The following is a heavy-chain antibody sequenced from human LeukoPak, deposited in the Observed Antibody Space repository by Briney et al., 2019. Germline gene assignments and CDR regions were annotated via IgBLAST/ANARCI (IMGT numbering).Heavy chain of an antibody. CDR3: ARALGINYYDSSGAPDDAFDI. Sequence: PSETLSLTCTVSGGSISSGDYYWSWIRQPPGKGLEWIGYIYYSGSTYYNPSLKSRVTISVDTSKNQFSLKLSSVTAADTAVYYCARALGINYYDSSGAPDDAFDIWGQGTMVTVSS. CDR2: IYYSGST. D-gene: IGHD3-22*01. V-gene: IGHV4-30-4*01. J-gene: IGHJ3*02. CDR1: GGSISSGDYY.